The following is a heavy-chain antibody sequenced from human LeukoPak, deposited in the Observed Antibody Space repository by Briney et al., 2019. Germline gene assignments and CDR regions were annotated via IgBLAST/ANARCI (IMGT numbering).Heavy chain of an antibody. CDR3: ARDRMVRGVYLDY. D-gene: IGHD3-10*01. CDR2: ISYDGSNK. V-gene: IGHV3-30*04. J-gene: IGHJ4*02. CDR1: GFTFSSYA. Sequence: PGGSLRLSCAASGFTFSSYAMHWVRQAPGKGLEWVAVISYDGSNKYYADSVKGRFTISRDNSKNTLYLQMNSLRAEDTAVYYCARDRMVRGVYLDYWGQGTLVTVSS.